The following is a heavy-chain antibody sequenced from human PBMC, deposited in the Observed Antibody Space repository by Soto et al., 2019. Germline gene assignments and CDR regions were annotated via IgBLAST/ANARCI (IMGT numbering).Heavy chain of an antibody. D-gene: IGHD3-3*01. CDR2: IVPLFGTA. V-gene: IGHV1-69*12. CDR1: GGTFGNTA. J-gene: IGHJ5*02. Sequence: QVQLVQSGAEVKEPGSSVNVSCKTSGGTFGNTAVTWVRQVPGQGLEWIGGIVPLFGTANYAQKFRGRVMLTADESTSTAYMDLSSLGSDDTAIYYGARDGDPGYSFWSGPLGGGRFDPWGQGTLVTVSS. CDR3: ARDGDPGYSFWSGPLGGGRFDP.